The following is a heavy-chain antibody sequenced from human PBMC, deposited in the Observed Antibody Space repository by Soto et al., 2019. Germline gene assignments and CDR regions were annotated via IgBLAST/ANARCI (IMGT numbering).Heavy chain of an antibody. Sequence: EPLSLTCSVSGGSIRGSYCSWIRQPPEKGLEWIASISYTGSATHNPSLKSRVSVSVDTTENQCSLKLTSVTAADTATYYCATGGGWLQNSNLRGLYFDYWGQGALVTVSS. CDR2: ISYTGSA. CDR3: ATGGGWLQNSNLRGLYFDY. CDR1: GGSIRGSY. D-gene: IGHD6-19*01. V-gene: IGHV4-59*01. J-gene: IGHJ4*02.